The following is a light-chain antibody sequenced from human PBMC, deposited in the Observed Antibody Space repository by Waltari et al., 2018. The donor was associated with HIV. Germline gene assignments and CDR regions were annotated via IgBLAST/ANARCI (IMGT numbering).Light chain of an antibody. CDR3: AAGDDSLSAWV. J-gene: IGLJ3*02. CDR2: RNN. V-gene: IGLV1-47*01. CDR1: SSNIGRSY. Sequence: QSVLTQPPSASGTPGQRVTISCSGGSSNIGRSYVYWFQQPPGTAPKLLLYRNNQRPSGVPDRYSGSKAGTSASLAISGLLYEDEADYYCAAGDDSLSAWVFGGGTKLTVL.